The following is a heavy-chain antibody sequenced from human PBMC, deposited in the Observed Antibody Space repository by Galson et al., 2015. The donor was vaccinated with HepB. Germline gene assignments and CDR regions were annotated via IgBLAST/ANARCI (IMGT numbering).Heavy chain of an antibody. CDR2: ISGSGGST. J-gene: IGHJ4*02. CDR1: GFTFSSYA. CDR3: AATIVVVVAPFDY. D-gene: IGHD2-15*01. Sequence: SLRLSCAASGFTFSSYAMSWVRQAPGKGLEWVSAISGSGGSTYYADSVKGRFTISRDNSKNTLYLQMNSLRAEDTAVYYCAATIVVVVAPFDYWGQGTLVTVSS. V-gene: IGHV3-23*01.